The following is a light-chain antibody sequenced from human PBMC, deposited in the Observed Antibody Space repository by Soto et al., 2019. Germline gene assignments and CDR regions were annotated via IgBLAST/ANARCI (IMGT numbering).Light chain of an antibody. CDR3: KQYGSFTLT. J-gene: IGKJ4*01. CDR1: QSVSSSY. Sequence: EIVLTQSRGTLSLSPGERATLSCRASQSVSSSYLAWYQQKPGQAPRLLMYVASSRATGIPDRFSGSGSGTDFTLTISRLEPEDFAVHYCKQYGSFTLTFGGGTKVDIK. V-gene: IGKV3-20*01. CDR2: VAS.